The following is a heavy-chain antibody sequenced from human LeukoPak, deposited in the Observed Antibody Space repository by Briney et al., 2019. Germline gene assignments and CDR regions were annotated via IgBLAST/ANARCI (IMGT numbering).Heavy chain of an antibody. D-gene: IGHD6-13*01. Sequence: SETLSLTCTVSGGSISDYYWSWIRQPAGKGLEWIGRIYTSGSTNYNPSLKSRVTISVDTSKNQFSLKLSSVTAADTAVYYCAREDVGQQLVYYFDYWGQGTLVTVSS. CDR3: AREDVGQQLVYYFDY. J-gene: IGHJ4*02. CDR1: GGSISDYY. CDR2: IYTSGST. V-gene: IGHV4-4*07.